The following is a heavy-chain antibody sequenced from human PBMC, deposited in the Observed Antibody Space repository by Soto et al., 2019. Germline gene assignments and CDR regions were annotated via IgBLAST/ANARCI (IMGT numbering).Heavy chain of an antibody. D-gene: IGHD1-26*01. J-gene: IGHJ6*02. V-gene: IGHV4-61*01. CDR2: IYYSGTT. CDR3: ARVLHYGMDV. Sequence: PSETLSLTCTVSGGSVSSSTYYWSWIRQPPGKGLDWIAYIYYSGTTNYNPSLESRVTISLDTSKNQFSLKLTSVTAADTAVYYCARVLHYGMDVWGQGTTVTVS. CDR1: GGSVSSSTYY.